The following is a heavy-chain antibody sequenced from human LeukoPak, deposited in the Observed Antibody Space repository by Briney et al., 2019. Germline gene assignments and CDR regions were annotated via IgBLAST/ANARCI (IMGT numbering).Heavy chain of an antibody. V-gene: IGHV3-7*01. J-gene: IGHJ4*02. Sequence: PGGSLRLSCAASGFILSNYWISWVRQAPGKGLEWVANIKLDGSEKYYVNSVKGRFTISRDNAKNSLNLQMNSLRAEDTAVYYCARETRGSYVPGLDSWGQGTLVTVSS. CDR3: ARETRGSYVPGLDS. CDR2: IKLDGSEK. CDR1: GFILSNYW. D-gene: IGHD1-26*01.